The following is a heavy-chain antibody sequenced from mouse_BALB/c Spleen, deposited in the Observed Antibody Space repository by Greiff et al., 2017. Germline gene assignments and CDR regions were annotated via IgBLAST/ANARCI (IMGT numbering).Heavy chain of an antibody. J-gene: IGHJ2*01. V-gene: IGHV1-14*01. Sequence: QLQESGPELVKPGASVKMSCKASGYTFTSYVMHWVKQKPGQGLEWIGYINPYNDGTKYNEKFKGKATLTSDKSSSTAYMELSSLTSEDSAVYYCARYGNSYYFDYWGQGTTLTVSS. CDR1: GYTFTSYV. CDR3: ARYGNSYYFDY. D-gene: IGHD2-1*01. CDR2: INPYNDGT.